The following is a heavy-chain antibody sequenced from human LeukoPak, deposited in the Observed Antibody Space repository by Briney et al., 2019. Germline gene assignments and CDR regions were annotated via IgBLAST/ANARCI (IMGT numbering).Heavy chain of an antibody. J-gene: IGHJ5*02. V-gene: IGHV4-34*01. CDR3: ASCSSTSWYAGDWFDP. Sequence: SETLSLTCAVYGGSFSDYFWSWIRQSPGKGLEWIGEINHSGSTNYNPSLKSRVTISVDTSKNQFSLKLNSVTAADTAVYYCASCSSTSWYAGDWFDPWGQGTLVTVSS. CDR2: INHSGST. D-gene: IGHD2-2*01. CDR1: GGSFSDYF.